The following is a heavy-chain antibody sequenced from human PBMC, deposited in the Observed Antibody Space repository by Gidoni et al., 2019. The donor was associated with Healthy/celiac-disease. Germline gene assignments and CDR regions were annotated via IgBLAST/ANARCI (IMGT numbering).Heavy chain of an antibody. V-gene: IGHV1-69*02. CDR1: GGTFSSYT. CDR3: ASPSTAMVSFYYYYGMDV. Sequence: QVQLVQSGAEVKKPGSSVKVSCKASGGTFSSYTISWVRQAPGQGLEWMGRIIPILGIANYAQKFQGRVTITADKSTSTAYMELSSLRSEDTAVYYCASPSTAMVSFYYYYGMDVWGQGTTVTVSS. J-gene: IGHJ6*02. CDR2: IIPILGIA. D-gene: IGHD5-18*01.